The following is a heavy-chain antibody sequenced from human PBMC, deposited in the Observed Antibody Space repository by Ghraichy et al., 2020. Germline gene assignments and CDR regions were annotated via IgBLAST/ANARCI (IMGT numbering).Heavy chain of an antibody. D-gene: IGHD4-17*01. J-gene: IGHJ6*02. CDR2: ISYDGSNE. Sequence: TCAASGFTFSSYGIHWVRQAPGKGLEWVAIISYDGSNEYYADSVKGRFAISRDNSKNTLYLQMNSLRAEDTAVYFCAKEGADYENYYYGMDVWGQGTTVTVSS. V-gene: IGHV3-30*18. CDR1: GFTFSSYG. CDR3: AKEGADYENYYYGMDV.